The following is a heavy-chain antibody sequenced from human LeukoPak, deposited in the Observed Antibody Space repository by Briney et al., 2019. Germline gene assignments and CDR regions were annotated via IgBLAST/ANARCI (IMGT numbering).Heavy chain of an antibody. CDR1: GGSFSGYY. CDR3: AREPSTVVPNDAFDI. V-gene: IGHV4-31*11. CDR2: IYYSGST. D-gene: IGHD4-23*01. J-gene: IGHJ3*02. Sequence: SETLSLTCAVYGGSFSGYYWSWIRQHPGKGLEWIGYIYYSGSTYYNPSLKSRVTISVDTSKNQFSLKLSSVTAADTAVYYCAREPSTVVPNDAFDIWGQGTMVTVSS.